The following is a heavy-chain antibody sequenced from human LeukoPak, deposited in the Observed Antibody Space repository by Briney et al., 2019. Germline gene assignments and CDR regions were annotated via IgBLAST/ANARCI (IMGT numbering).Heavy chain of an antibody. Sequence: PARSLRLSCAASGFTFSGYAMSWVRQAPGKGLEWVSSITGSSASTYYADSVKGRFTISRDNSKNTLYLQMNSLRAEDTAVYFCAKLDYYDTHWGQGTLVTVSS. D-gene: IGHD3-22*01. J-gene: IGHJ4*02. CDR2: ITGSSAST. V-gene: IGHV3-23*01. CDR1: GFTFSGYA. CDR3: AKLDYYDTH.